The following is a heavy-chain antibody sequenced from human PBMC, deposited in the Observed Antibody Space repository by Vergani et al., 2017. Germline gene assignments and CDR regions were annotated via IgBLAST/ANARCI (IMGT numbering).Heavy chain of an antibody. CDR1: GYTFTAYY. Sequence: QVQLVQSGAEVGKPGASVKISCRASGYTFTAYYIHWVRQAPEQGLEWVGVISPDGFSTFYAQKFQGRVTITRDTSTSTVYVEVTSLRSDDTAVYYCAREPPLTGFLDYWGQGTIVTVSS. D-gene: IGHD3-9*01. J-gene: IGHJ4*02. CDR2: ISPDGFST. V-gene: IGHV1-46*03. CDR3: AREPPLTGFLDY.